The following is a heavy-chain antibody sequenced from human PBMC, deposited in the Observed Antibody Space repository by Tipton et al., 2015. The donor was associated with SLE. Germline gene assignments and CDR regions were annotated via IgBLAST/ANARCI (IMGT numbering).Heavy chain of an antibody. Sequence: TLSLTCTVSGGSISSGGYYWSWIRQHPGKGLEWIGHIYNSGSAYYNPSLMSRVTISVDRSENQFSLRLTSVTAADTAVYFCARTEYQLLSNWFHPWGQGTLVTVAS. CDR3: ARTEYQLLSNWFHP. J-gene: IGHJ5*02. D-gene: IGHD2-2*01. V-gene: IGHV4-31*03. CDR2: IYNSGSA. CDR1: GGSISSGGYY.